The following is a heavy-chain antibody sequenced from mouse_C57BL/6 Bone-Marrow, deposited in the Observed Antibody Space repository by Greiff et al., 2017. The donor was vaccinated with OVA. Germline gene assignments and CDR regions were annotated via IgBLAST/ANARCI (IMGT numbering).Heavy chain of an antibody. CDR3: ARLYDYDADWYFDV. D-gene: IGHD2-4*01. CDR1: GFTFSDYY. Sequence: EVNVVESGGGLVQPGGSLKLSCAASGFTFSDYYMYWVRQTPEKRLEWVAYISNGGGSTYYPDTVKGRFTISRDNAKNTLYLQMSRLKSEDTAMYYCARLYDYDADWYFDVWGTGTTVTVSS. CDR2: ISNGGGST. J-gene: IGHJ1*03. V-gene: IGHV5-12*01.